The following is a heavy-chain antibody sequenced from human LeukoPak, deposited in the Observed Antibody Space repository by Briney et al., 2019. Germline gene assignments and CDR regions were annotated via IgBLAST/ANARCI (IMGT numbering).Heavy chain of an antibody. V-gene: IGHV3-30*03. CDR1: GFTFSSYG. D-gene: IGHD3-10*01. CDR3: ARAGEGFDT. CDR2: ISYDGSNK. J-gene: IGHJ3*02. Sequence: GGSLRLSCAASGFTFSSYGMHWVRQAPGKGLEWVAVISYDGSNKYYVDFVKGRFTISRDNSKNTLYLQMSSLRAEDTAIYYCARAGEGFDTWGQGTKVTVSS.